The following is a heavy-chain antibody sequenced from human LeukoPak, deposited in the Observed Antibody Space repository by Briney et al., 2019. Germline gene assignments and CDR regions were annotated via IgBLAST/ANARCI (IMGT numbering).Heavy chain of an antibody. CDR3: ARDSPENWFDP. Sequence: SETLSLTCTVSGGSISSSSYYWGWIRQPPGKGLEWIGSIYYSGSTYYNPSLKSRVTISVDTSKNQFSLKLSSVTAADTAVYYCARDSPENWFDPWGQGTLVTVSS. CDR1: GGSISSSSYY. CDR2: IYYSGST. J-gene: IGHJ5*02. V-gene: IGHV4-39*07.